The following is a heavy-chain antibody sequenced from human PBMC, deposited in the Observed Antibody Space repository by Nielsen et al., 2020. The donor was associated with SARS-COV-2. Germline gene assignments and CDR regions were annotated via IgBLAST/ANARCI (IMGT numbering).Heavy chain of an antibody. D-gene: IGHD3-3*01. CDR1: GFTFSSYS. Sequence: GESLKISCAASGFTFSSYSMNWVRQAPGKGLEWVSSISSSSSYIYYADSVKGRFTISRDNAKNSLYLQMNSLRAEDTAVYYCARELRPYDFWRGYYQNYYGMDFWGQGTTFTVSS. J-gene: IGHJ6*02. CDR3: ARELRPYDFWRGYYQNYYGMDF. V-gene: IGHV3-21*01. CDR2: ISSSSSYI.